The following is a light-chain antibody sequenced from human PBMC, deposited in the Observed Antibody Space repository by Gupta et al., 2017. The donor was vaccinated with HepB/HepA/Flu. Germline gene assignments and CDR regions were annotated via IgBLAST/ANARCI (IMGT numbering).Light chain of an antibody. Sequence: AQAPATLSLSPGERATLSCRASQSISSYLAWYQQKPGQAPRLLIYDSAIRATGIPARFSGSGSGTDFTLTISSLEPEDFANYYCHQRSTWPHTFGGGTKVDLK. J-gene: IGKJ4*01. V-gene: IGKV3-11*01. CDR3: HQRSTWPHT. CDR2: DSA. CDR1: QSISSY.